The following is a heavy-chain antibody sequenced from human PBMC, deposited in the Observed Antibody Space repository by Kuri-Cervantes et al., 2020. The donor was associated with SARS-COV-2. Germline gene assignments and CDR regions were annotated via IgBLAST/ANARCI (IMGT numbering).Heavy chain of an antibody. CDR1: GYSFTTFA. V-gene: IGHV1-3*04. Sequence: ASVKVSCKACGYSFTTFAIHWVRQAPGQSLEWMGWINTVNGDTKSSQKLQGRVTITRDTSASTAYVELSGLTSADTAVYYCARRSFTYGFAFDIWGQGTPVTVSS. J-gene: IGHJ3*02. CDR3: ARRSFTYGFAFDI. D-gene: IGHD3-10*01. CDR2: INTVNGDT.